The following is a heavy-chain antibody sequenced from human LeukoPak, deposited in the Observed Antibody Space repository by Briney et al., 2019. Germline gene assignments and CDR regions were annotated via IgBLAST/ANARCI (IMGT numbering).Heavy chain of an antibody. J-gene: IGHJ1*01. CDR2: IHPDGSVK. Sequence: GGSLRLSCLGTGLAFKNYWMTWVRQAPGKGLEWVANIHPDGSVKNYVDAVRGRFTISRDNAKNSLYLQLDNLRADDTAVYYCASTFPYCGDDICALGGQGTLVIVSS. V-gene: IGHV3-7*01. D-gene: IGHD2-21*01. CDR1: GLAFKNYW. CDR3: ASTFPYCGDDICAL.